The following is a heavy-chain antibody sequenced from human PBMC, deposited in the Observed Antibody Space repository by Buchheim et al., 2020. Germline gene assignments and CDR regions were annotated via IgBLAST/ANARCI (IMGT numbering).Heavy chain of an antibody. J-gene: IGHJ6*01. CDR2: IWYDGSNK. Sequence: QVQLVESGGGVVQPGRSLRLSCAASGFTFSSYGMHWVRQAPGKGLEWVAVIWYDGSNKYYAASVKGRFTISRDNSKNTLYLQMNSQGAEHTAVYYGARDPVWACSSTSCYSGMDVWGQGTT. V-gene: IGHV3-33*01. D-gene: IGHD2-2*01. CDR3: ARDPVWACSSTSCYSGMDV. CDR1: GFTFSSYG.